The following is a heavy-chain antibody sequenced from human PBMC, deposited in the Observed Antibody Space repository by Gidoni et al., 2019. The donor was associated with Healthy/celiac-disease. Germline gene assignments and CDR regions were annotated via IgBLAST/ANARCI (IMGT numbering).Heavy chain of an antibody. D-gene: IGHD3-16*02. J-gene: IGHJ4*02. V-gene: IGHV3-13*05. CDR1: GFTFSSYD. CDR3: ARDLLFLFMITFGGVIVIG. CDR2: IGTAGDP. Sequence: EVQLVESGGGLVQPGGSLRLSCAASGFTFSSYDMHWVRQATGKGLEWVSAIGTAGDPYYPGSVKGRFTISRENAKNSLYLQMNSLRAGDTAVYYCARDLLFLFMITFGGVIVIGWGQGTLVTVSS.